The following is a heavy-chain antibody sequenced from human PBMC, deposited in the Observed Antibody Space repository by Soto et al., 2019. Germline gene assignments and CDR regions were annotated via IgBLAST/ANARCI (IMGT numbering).Heavy chain of an antibody. CDR3: ARANAGTFDFVSVYLEAFDY. CDR1: GFIFSTYG. D-gene: IGHD3-3*01. V-gene: IGHV3-21*01. CDR2: ISSSRSYI. Sequence: PGGTLRLSCSVSGFIFSTYGMNWGRQCPGKGMEWVSSISSSRSYIYYADSVRGRFTISRDHATELLFLQMNSLRAEDTAVYYCARANAGTFDFVSVYLEAFDYVGPGTQVNVFS. J-gene: IGHJ4*02.